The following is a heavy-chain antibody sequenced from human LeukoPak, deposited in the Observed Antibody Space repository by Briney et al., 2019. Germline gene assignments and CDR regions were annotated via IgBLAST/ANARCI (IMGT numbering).Heavy chain of an antibody. CDR2: ISSSGDTI. CDR1: GFPFSDYY. D-gene: IGHD3-10*01. V-gene: IGHV3-11*01. CDR3: ARVVHYGSGPAVG. J-gene: IGHJ4*02. Sequence: GGSLRLSCAASGFPFSDYYMSWIRQAPGKGLEWVSYISSSGDTIYYADSVKGRFTISRDNVKNSVHLQMNSLRAEDTAVYYCARVVHYGSGPAVGWGQGTLVTVSS.